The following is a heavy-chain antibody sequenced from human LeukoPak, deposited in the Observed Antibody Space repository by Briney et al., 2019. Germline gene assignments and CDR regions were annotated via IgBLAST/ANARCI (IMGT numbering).Heavy chain of an antibody. V-gene: IGHV3-30*02. J-gene: IGHJ4*02. Sequence: GGSLRPSCAASGFTFSSYGTHWVRQAPGKGLEWVAFIRYDGSNKKYVDSLKGRFTISRDNSKNTLYLQMNSLRAEDTAVYYCATSQGSWPDYFDYWGQGTLVTVSS. CDR3: ATSQGSWPDYFDY. D-gene: IGHD6-13*01. CDR2: IRYDGSNK. CDR1: GFTFSSYG.